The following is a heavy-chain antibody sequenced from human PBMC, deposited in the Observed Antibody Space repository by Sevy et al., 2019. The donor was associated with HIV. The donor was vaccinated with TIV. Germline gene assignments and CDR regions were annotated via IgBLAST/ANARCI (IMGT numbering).Heavy chain of an antibody. Sequence: GESLKISCAASGFTFSTYNMNWVRQAPGKGLEWVSSIWSSSSYIYYADSVKGRFTISRDNAKNSLYLQMNSLKVEDTAVYYCARDRTYGSVIDYWGQGTLVTVSS. J-gene: IGHJ4*02. CDR1: GFTFSTYN. CDR3: ARDRTYGSVIDY. CDR2: IWSSSSYI. D-gene: IGHD3-10*01. V-gene: IGHV3-21*01.